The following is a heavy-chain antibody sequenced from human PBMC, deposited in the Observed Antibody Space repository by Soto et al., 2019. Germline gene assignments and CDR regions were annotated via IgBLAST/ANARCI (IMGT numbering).Heavy chain of an antibody. CDR3: AREHDFSSWYWFDP. CDR2: ISAYNGNT. J-gene: IGHJ5*02. CDR1: GYTFTSYG. V-gene: IGHV1-18*01. Sequence: ASVKVSCKASGYTFTSYGISWVRQAPGQGLEWMGWISAYNGNTNYAQKLQGRVTMTTDTSTSTAYMELRSLRSDDTAVYYCAREHDFSSWYWFDPWGKGTLVTVSS. D-gene: IGHD6-13*01.